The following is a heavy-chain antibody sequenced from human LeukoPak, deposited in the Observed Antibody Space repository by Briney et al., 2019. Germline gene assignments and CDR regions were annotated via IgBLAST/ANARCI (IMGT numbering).Heavy chain of an antibody. D-gene: IGHD5-12*01. V-gene: IGHV3-66*01. CDR3: ARAVDIVATTPFDL. J-gene: IGHJ3*01. CDR1: GFTVSSNY. CDR2: LYTGGTT. Sequence: GGSLRLSCAASGFTVSSNYMTWVRQAPGKGLEWVSVLYTGGTTYYADSVKGRFTISRDNSKNTVYLDMNSLRAEDTAAYYCARAVDIVATTPFDLWGQGTMVTVSS.